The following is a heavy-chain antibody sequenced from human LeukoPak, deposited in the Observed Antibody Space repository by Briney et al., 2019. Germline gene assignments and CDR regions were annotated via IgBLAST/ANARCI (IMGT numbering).Heavy chain of an antibody. V-gene: IGHV4-61*08. Sequence: SQTLSLTCTVSGGSIGSGGYYWSWIRQPPGKGLEWIGYIYYSGSTNYNPSLKSRVTISVDTSKNQFSLKLSSVTAADTAVYYCARDLTFGGVIVDWGQGTLVTVSS. CDR3: ARDLTFGGVIVD. D-gene: IGHD3-16*02. CDR1: GGSIGSGGYY. CDR2: IYYSGST. J-gene: IGHJ4*02.